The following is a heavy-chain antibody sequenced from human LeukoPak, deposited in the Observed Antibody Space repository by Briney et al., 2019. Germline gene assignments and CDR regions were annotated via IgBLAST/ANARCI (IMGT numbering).Heavy chain of an antibody. D-gene: IGHD2-15*01. CDR2: ISISGEKT. CDR3: ASFYCSGGSCYDGDYYYGMDV. J-gene: IGHJ6*02. CDR1: GLTFSSYA. V-gene: IGHV3-23*01. Sequence: GGSLRLSCVASGLTFSSYAMSWVRQAPGGGLEWVTSISISGEKTCYADSVKGRFTISRDNSKNTLYLQMNSLRAEDMAVYYCASFYCSGGSCYDGDYYYGMDVWGQGTTVTVSS.